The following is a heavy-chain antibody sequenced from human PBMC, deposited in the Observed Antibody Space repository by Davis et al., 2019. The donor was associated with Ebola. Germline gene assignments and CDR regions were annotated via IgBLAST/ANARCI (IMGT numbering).Heavy chain of an antibody. J-gene: IGHJ6*02. Sequence: SETLSPTCAVHGGSFSGYYWSWNRQPPGKGLEWIGEIYHSGSTNYNPSLKSRVTISVDTSKNQFSLKLSSVTAADTAVYYCARARRGYYYYGMDVWGQGTTVTVSS. CDR1: GGSFSGYY. CDR3: ARARRGYYYYGMDV. D-gene: IGHD3-10*01. V-gene: IGHV4-34*01. CDR2: IYHSGST.